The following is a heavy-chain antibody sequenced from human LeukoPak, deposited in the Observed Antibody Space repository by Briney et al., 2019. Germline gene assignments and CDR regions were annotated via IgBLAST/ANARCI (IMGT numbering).Heavy chain of an antibody. CDR3: AKDWSSGYSY. CDR2: FKTNSGQV. V-gene: IGHV3-23*01. CDR1: GFTFSDYA. Sequence: GGSLRLSCVASGFTFSDYAMNWVRQAPGKGLEWVSTFKTNSGQVYHAESVGGRFTISRDNSKNTVYLQMNSLRAEDTAVYYCAKDWSSGYSYWGQGTLVTVSS. J-gene: IGHJ4*02. D-gene: IGHD3-22*01.